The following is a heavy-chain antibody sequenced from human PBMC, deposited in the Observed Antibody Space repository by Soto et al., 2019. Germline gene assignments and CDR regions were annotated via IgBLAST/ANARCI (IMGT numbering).Heavy chain of an antibody. J-gene: IGHJ5*02. CDR3: TAGLIWFGDGWFDP. D-gene: IGHD3-10*01. V-gene: IGHV3-15*07. CDR2: IKSKFNGGTI. Sequence: EVQLVESGGGLVKPWGSLRLSCAASGLTFSNAWMNWVRQAPGKGLEWVGRIKSKFNGGTIDYAAPVKGRFTISRDDSKNTLDLQMTSLNTEDTAVYYWTAGLIWFGDGWFDPWGQGTLVTVSS. CDR1: GLTFSNAW.